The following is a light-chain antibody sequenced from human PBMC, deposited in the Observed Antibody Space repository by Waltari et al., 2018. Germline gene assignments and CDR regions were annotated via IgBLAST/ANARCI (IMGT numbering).Light chain of an antibody. Sequence: SYELTQPPSVSVSPGQTARITCSGDALAKKYAYWYQQKSGQAPVLVIFEDTKRPSAVPERCSGSSAGTMANLTITGAQVEDEADYYCYSTDSTGHERVFGGGTELTVL. CDR2: EDT. V-gene: IGLV3-10*01. CDR1: ALAKKY. J-gene: IGLJ3*02. CDR3: YSTDSTGHERV.